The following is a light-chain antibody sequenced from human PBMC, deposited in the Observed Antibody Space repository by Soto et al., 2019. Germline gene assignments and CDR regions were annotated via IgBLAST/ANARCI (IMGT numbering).Light chain of an antibody. CDR1: QTISGY. V-gene: IGKV1-39*01. J-gene: IGKJ1*01. CDR2: AAS. CDR3: LQHNRYPWT. Sequence: DIQMTQSPSSLSASVGDRVTITCRASQTISGYLNWYQQKPGKAPELLIYAASYLGNGVPSRFSGSGSGTYFTLTISSLQPEDLATYYCLQHNRYPWTFGQGTKVDIK.